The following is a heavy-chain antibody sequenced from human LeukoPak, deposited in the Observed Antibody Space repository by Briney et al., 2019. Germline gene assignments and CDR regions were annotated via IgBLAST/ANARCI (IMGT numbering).Heavy chain of an antibody. Sequence: GGSLRLSCAASGFNFVDYGMHWVRQAPGKGLEWVSSVNWNSGSTAHADSVKGRFTVSRDNAKKSVYLQMDSLRPDDTALYYCTKDAGVGSSSPSFYFYMDAWGKGTTVSVSS. V-gene: IGHV3-9*01. CDR2: VNWNSGST. CDR3: TKDAGVGSSSPSFYFYMDA. D-gene: IGHD6-6*01. CDR1: GFNFVDYG. J-gene: IGHJ6*03.